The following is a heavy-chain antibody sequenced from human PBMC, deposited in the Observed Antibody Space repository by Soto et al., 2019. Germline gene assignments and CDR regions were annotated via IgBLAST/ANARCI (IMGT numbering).Heavy chain of an antibody. D-gene: IGHD1-20*01. Sequence: QVQLVQSGAEVKKPGASVNVSCKASGYTFTSYGISWVRQAPGQGLEWMGWISAYNGNTKYAQNLQGRVTMTTDTSTRTAYMELRSLRSYDTAVYYCARDAAIGMNDYWGQGTLVTVSS. CDR1: GYTFTSYG. V-gene: IGHV1-18*01. CDR2: ISAYNGNT. CDR3: ARDAAIGMNDY. J-gene: IGHJ4*02.